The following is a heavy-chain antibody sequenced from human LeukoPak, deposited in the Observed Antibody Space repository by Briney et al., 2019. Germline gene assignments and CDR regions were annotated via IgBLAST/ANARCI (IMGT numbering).Heavy chain of an antibody. J-gene: IGHJ4*02. D-gene: IGHD3-22*01. CDR3: ARWSPLYYYDSSGPH. CDR2: INTNTGNP. Sequence: ATVKVSCKASGYTFTSYAMNWVRQAPGQGLEWMGWINTNTGNPTYAQGFTGRFVFSLDTSVSTAYLQISSLKAEDTAVYYCARWSPLYYYDSSGPHWGQGTLVTVSS. CDR1: GYTFTSYA. V-gene: IGHV7-4-1*02.